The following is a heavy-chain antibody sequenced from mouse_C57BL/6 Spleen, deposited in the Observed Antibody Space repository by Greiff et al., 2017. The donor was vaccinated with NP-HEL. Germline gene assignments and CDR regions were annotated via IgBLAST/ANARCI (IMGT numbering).Heavy chain of an antibody. Sequence: EVMLVESGGDLVKPGGSLKLSCAASGFTFSSYGMSWVRQTPDKRLEWVATISSGGSYTYYPDSVKGRFTISRDNAKNTLYLQMSSLKSEDTAMYYWARVLRKDYFDYWGQGTTLTVSS. J-gene: IGHJ2*01. CDR2: ISSGGSYT. D-gene: IGHD1-1*01. CDR3: ARVLRKDYFDY. CDR1: GFTFSSYG. V-gene: IGHV5-6*01.